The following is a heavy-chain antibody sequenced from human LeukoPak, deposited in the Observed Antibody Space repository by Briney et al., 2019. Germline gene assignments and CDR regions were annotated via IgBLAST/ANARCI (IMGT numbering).Heavy chain of an antibody. D-gene: IGHD3-22*01. CDR2: ISGSGGST. CDR1: GFTFSSYA. V-gene: IGHV3-23*01. Sequence: GGSLRLSCAASGFTFSSYAMSWVRQAAGKGLEWVSAISGSGGSTYYADSVKGRFTISRDNSKNTLYLQMNSLRAEDTAVYYCAKDDKDDSSGPDYWGQGTLLTVSS. J-gene: IGHJ4*02. CDR3: AKDDKDDSSGPDY.